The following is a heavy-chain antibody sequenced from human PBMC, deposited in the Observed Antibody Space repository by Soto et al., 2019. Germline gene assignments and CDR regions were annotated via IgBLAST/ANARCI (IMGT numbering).Heavy chain of an antibody. CDR2: IIPIFGTA. D-gene: IGHD2-2*01. CDR1: GGTFSSYG. CDR3: ARDRGSTSCYGCNYYYYGMDV. Sequence: SVKVSCKASGGTFSSYGFSWVRQAPGQGLEWMGGIIPIFGTANYAQKFQGRVTITADESTSTAYMELRSLRSEDTATYYCARDRGSTSCYGCNYYYYGMDVWGQGTTVTVSS. V-gene: IGHV1-69*13. J-gene: IGHJ6*02.